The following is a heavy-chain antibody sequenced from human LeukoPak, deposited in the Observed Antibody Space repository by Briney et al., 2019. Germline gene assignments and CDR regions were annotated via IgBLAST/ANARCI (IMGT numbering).Heavy chain of an antibody. V-gene: IGHV3-66*01. CDR1: GFTVSSNY. J-gene: IGHJ4*02. D-gene: IGHD5-18*01. CDR3: ARDQYSYAHAAH. CDR2: IYSGGTT. Sequence: PGGSLRLSCAASGFTVSSNYMSWVRQAPGMGLEWVSVIYSGGTTYYADSVKGRFTISRDNSKNTLHLQMNSLRAEDTAVYYCARDQYSYAHAAHWGQGTLVTVSS.